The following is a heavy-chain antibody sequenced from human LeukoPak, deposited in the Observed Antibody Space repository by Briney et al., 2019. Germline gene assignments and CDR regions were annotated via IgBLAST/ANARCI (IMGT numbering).Heavy chain of an antibody. CDR2: IRYDGSNK. CDR3: AKETAGRYFDWAIYYYYYMDV. Sequence: GGSLRLSCAASGFTFSSYGMHWVRQAPGKGLEWVAFIRYDGSNKYYADSVKGRFTISRDNSKNTLYLQMNSLRAEDTAVYYCAKETAGRYFDWAIYYYYYMDVWGKGTTVTISS. CDR1: GFTFSSYG. V-gene: IGHV3-30*02. D-gene: IGHD3-9*01. J-gene: IGHJ6*03.